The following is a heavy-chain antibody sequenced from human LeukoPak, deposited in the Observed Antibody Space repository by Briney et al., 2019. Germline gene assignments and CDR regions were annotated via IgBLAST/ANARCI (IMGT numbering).Heavy chain of an antibody. CDR3: ARGLGSGY. Sequence: GGSLRLSCAASGFTFSRSDMNWVRQAPGKGLEWISYINYRGDIIYYANSVKGRFTIFRDNAKKSVYLQMNSLRAEDTAMYYCARGLGSGYWGQGTLVTVSA. CDR1: GFTFSRSD. J-gene: IGHJ4*02. D-gene: IGHD3-10*01. CDR2: INYRGDII. V-gene: IGHV3-48*03.